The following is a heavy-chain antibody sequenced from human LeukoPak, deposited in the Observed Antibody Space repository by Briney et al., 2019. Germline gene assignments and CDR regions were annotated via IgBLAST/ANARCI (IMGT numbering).Heavy chain of an antibody. Sequence: SETLSLTCAVYGGSFSGYYWSWIRQPPGKGLEWIGEINHSGSTNYNPSLKSRVTISVDTSKNQFSLKLSSVTAAVTAVYYCARGPRLDSYDAFDIWGQGAMVTVSS. D-gene: IGHD5-18*01. CDR3: ARGPRLDSYDAFDI. CDR1: GGSFSGYY. CDR2: INHSGST. J-gene: IGHJ3*02. V-gene: IGHV4-34*01.